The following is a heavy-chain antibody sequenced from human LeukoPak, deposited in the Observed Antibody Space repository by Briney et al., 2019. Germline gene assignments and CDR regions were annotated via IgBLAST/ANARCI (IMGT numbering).Heavy chain of an antibody. D-gene: IGHD2-2*01. CDR3: ARVGCSSTSCYSFFDY. J-gene: IGHJ4*02. CDR1: GYTFTDYY. CDR2: INPNSGGT. Sequence: ASVKVSCKASGYTFTDYYMHWVRQAPGQGLEWMGWINPNSGGTNYAQKLQGRVTMTTDTSTSTAYMELRSLRSDDTAVYYCARVGCSSTSCYSFFDYWGQGTLVTVSS. V-gene: IGHV1-2*02.